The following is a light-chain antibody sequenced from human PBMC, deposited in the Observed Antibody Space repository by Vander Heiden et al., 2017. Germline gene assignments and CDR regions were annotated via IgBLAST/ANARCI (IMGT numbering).Light chain of an antibody. Sequence: ETVLTQSPATVSLSPGERATLSCRASENIGTYLAWYHHKPGQAPRLLIYDASNRAAGFPARFSSSGSGTDFTLTISSLEPEDFAVYYCQQRRHWPLTFGGGTKVEI. V-gene: IGKV3-11*01. J-gene: IGKJ4*01. CDR2: DAS. CDR3: QQRRHWPLT. CDR1: ENIGTY.